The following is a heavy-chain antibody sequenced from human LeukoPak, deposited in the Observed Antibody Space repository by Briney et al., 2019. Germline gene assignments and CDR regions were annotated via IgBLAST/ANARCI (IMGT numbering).Heavy chain of an antibody. CDR1: GFTFSSYA. J-gene: IGHJ6*04. D-gene: IGHD2-2*01. V-gene: IGHV3-30*04. CDR2: ISYDGSNK. CDR3: ARVTYCSSTSCWGMDV. Sequence: GGSLRLSCAASGFTFSSYAMHWVRQAPGKGLEWVAVISYDGSNKYYADSVKGRFTISRDNSKNTLYLRMNSLRAEDTAVYYCARVTYCSSTSCWGMDVWGKGTTVTVSS.